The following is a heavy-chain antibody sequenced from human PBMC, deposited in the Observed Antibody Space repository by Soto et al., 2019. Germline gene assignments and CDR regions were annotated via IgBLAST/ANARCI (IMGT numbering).Heavy chain of an antibody. D-gene: IGHD2-15*01. CDR2: ISYDGSNK. V-gene: IGHV3-30*03. Sequence: QVQLVESGGGVVQPGRSLRLSCAASGFTFSSYGMHWVRQAPGKGLEWVAVISYDGSNKYYADSVKGRFTIFRDNSKNTLYLQMNSLRAEDTAVYYCVGGQDGNAFDIWGQGTMVTVSS. J-gene: IGHJ3*02. CDR1: GFTFSSYG. CDR3: VGGQDGNAFDI.